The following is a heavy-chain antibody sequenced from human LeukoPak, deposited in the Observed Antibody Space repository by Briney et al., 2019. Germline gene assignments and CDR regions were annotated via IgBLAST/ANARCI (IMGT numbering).Heavy chain of an antibody. CDR2: IYPGDSDT. D-gene: IGHD6-19*01. V-gene: IGHV5-51*01. CDR3: ARREWLGHDDAFDI. Sequence: GESLKISCKGSGYIFTSYLIGWVRPMRGKGLGWVGIIYPGDSDTRYSPSLQGQVTISADKSISTAYLQWSSLKASDTAMYYCARREWLGHDDAFDIWGQGTMVTVPS. CDR1: GYIFTSYL. J-gene: IGHJ3*02.